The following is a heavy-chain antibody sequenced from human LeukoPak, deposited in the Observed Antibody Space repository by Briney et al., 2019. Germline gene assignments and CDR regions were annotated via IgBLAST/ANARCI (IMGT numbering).Heavy chain of an antibody. CDR3: ARGLVGAPLRY. CDR1: GFTFSSYW. V-gene: IGHV3-7*01. J-gene: IGHJ4*02. CDR2: IKQDGSEK. D-gene: IGHD1-26*01. Sequence: PGGSLRLSCAASGFTFSSYWMSWVRQAPGKGLERVANIKQDGSEKYYVDSVKGRFTISRDNAKNSLYLQMNRLRAEDTAVYYCARGLVGAPLRYWGQGTLVTVSS.